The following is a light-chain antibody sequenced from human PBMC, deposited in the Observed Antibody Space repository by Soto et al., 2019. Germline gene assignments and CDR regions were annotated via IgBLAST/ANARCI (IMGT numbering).Light chain of an antibody. V-gene: IGKV3-20*01. Sequence: IVLTQSPDTLSFSPGERATLSCRASQSVGTRLAWYQHKTGQAPSLLMSGASSRATGIPDRFSGSGSETDFTLTISRLAPEDFALYYCHHYQVGQPIAFGRGTRLEIK. CDR2: GAS. CDR1: QSVGTR. J-gene: IGKJ5*01. CDR3: HHYQVGQPIA.